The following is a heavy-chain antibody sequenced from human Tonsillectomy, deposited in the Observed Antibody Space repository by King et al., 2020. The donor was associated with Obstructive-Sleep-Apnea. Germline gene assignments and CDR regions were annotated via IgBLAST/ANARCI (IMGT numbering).Heavy chain of an antibody. D-gene: IGHD5-18*01. CDR2: ISSSSSYI. J-gene: IGHJ4*02. CDR1: GFPFSSDS. V-gene: IGHV3-21*01. CDR3: ARDSSYTATFDY. Sequence: VQLVESGGGLVKPGGSLRLSCAASGFPFSSDSMNWVRRAPGKGLEWCSSISSSSSYIYYANSVKGRFTISRDNAKNSLYLQMNSLRAEDTAVYYCARDSSYTATFDYWGQGTLVTVSS.